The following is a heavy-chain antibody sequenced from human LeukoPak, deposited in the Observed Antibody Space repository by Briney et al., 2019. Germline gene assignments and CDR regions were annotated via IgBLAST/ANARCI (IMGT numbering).Heavy chain of an antibody. CDR1: GFTFSDYY. CDR3: ARGFYTYDQ. D-gene: IGHD5-24*01. Sequence: PEGSLRLSCAASGFTFSDYYMSWIRQAPGKGLEWVSSISSSDNTIYYTDSVKGRFAISRDNAKNSLYLQMKSLRAEDTAVYYCARGFYTYDQWGQGTLVTVSS. CDR2: ISSSDNTI. J-gene: IGHJ5*02. V-gene: IGHV3-11*04.